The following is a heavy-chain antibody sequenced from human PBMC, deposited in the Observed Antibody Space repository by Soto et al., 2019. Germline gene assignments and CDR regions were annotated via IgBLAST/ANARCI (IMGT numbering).Heavy chain of an antibody. CDR1: GFTFSSYS. V-gene: IGHV3-21*01. J-gene: IGHJ4*02. D-gene: IGHD3-22*01. CDR2: ISSSSSYI. CDR3: ARGSYYYDSSGYSPIDY. Sequence: GGSLRLSCAASGFTFSSYSMNWVRQAPGKGLEWVSSISSSSSYIYYADSVKGRFTISRDNAKNSLYLQMNSLRAEDTAVYYCARGSYYYDSSGYSPIDYWGQGTLVTVSS.